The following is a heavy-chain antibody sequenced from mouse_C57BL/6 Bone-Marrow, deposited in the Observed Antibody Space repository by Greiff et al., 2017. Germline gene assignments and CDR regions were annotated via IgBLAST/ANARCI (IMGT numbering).Heavy chain of an antibody. Sequence: EVQLVESGGDLVKPGGSLKLSCAASGFTFSSYGMSWVRQTPDKRLEWVATISSGGSYTYYPDSVKGRFTISRDNAKNTLYLQMSSLKSEDTAMYYCARPDYYYGSSPYFDYWGQGTTLTVSS. V-gene: IGHV5-6*01. CDR1: GFTFSSYG. CDR2: ISSGGSYT. J-gene: IGHJ2*01. D-gene: IGHD1-1*01. CDR3: ARPDYYYGSSPYFDY.